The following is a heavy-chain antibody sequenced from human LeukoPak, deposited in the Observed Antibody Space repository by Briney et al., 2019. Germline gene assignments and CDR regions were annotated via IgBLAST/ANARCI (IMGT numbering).Heavy chain of an antibody. CDR2: VYSGGST. J-gene: IGHJ4*02. CDR1: GFSTYSNY. Sequence: GGSLRLSCVASGFSTYSNYMSWVRQPPGKGLEWVSVVYSGGSTNHAESVRGRFIVSRDLSRNTIYLQMNDLRPEDTAVYYCARDLGWDNITSFHFWGQGVPVTVSS. V-gene: IGHV3-66*02. CDR3: ARDLGWDNITSFHF. D-gene: IGHD1-26*01.